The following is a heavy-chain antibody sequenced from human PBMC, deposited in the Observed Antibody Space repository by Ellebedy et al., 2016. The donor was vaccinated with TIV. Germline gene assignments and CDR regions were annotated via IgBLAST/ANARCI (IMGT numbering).Heavy chain of an antibody. J-gene: IGHJ1*01. CDR2: ISWNSGSI. D-gene: IGHD3-22*01. Sequence: SLKISCAASGFTFDDYAMHWVRQAPGKGLEWVSGISWNSGSIGYADSVKGRFTISRDNAKNSLYLQMNSLRAEDTALYYCAKSGYYYDSSGVGYFQHWGQGTLVTVSS. V-gene: IGHV3-9*01. CDR3: AKSGYYYDSSGVGYFQH. CDR1: GFTFDDYA.